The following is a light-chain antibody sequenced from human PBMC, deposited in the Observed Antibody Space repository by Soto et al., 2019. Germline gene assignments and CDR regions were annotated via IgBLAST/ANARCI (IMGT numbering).Light chain of an antibody. CDR3: QQYFSYPYT. Sequence: AIRMTQSPSSFSASTGDRVTITCRASQGISSYLAWYQQKRGKAPNLLIYAAATLQRGAPSRFSGSVSGTDFTHTISRLQSEDFAIYYCQQYFSYPYTFGQGTKLEI. CDR2: AAA. V-gene: IGKV1-8*01. CDR1: QGISSY. J-gene: IGKJ2*01.